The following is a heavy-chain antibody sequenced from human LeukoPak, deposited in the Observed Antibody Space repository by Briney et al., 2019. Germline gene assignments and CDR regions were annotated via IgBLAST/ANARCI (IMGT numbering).Heavy chain of an antibody. Sequence: GGTLRLSCAASGFTFSSHGMNWVRQAPGKGLEWVSGISGSGGNTYYADSVKGRFTISRDNSKNTLYLQMNSLRAEDTAVYYCAKDDNYIRFLSWGQGTLVTVSS. CDR2: ISGSGGNT. CDR1: GFTFSSHG. D-gene: IGHD3-16*01. V-gene: IGHV3-23*01. J-gene: IGHJ5*02. CDR3: AKDDNYIRFLS.